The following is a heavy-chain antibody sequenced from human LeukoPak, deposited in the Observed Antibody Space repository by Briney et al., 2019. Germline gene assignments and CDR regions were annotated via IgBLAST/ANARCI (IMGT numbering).Heavy chain of an antibody. CDR3: ARDEWGLVEVAATPFDY. Sequence: ASVKVSCKVSGYTLTELSMLWVRQAPGKGLEWMGGFDPEDGKTTYAQKFQGRATMTTDTSTSTAYMELRSLRSDDTAVYYCARDEWGLVEVAATPFDYWGQGTLVTVSS. CDR2: FDPEDGKT. CDR1: GYTLTELS. V-gene: IGHV1-24*01. D-gene: IGHD2-15*01. J-gene: IGHJ4*02.